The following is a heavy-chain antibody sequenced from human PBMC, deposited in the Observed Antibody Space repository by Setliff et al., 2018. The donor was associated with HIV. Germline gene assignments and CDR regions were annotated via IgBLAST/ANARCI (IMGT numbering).Heavy chain of an antibody. D-gene: IGHD1-26*01. CDR3: ASDDVGATRLGY. J-gene: IGHJ4*02. CDR2: IRSLGYGGTS. CDR1: GFTFGDYS. V-gene: IGHV3-49*04. Sequence: GGSLRLSCIASGFTFGDYSMSWVRQAPGRGLEWVGFIRSLGYGGTSEYAAPVKGRFTITRDDSKRIAYLQMNSLKTEDTAVYYCASDDVGATRLGYWGQGTLVTVSS.